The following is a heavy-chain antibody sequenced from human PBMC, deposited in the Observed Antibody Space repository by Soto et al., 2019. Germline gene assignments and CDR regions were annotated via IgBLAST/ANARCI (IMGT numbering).Heavy chain of an antibody. Sequence: ASETLSLTCTVSGGSISSSSYYWGWIRQPPGKGLEWIGEINHSGSTNYNPSLKSRVTISVDTSKNQFSLKLSSVTAADTAVYYCERRRIAAAGRSKTGPRQHWFYPCGQGTLVTVS. V-gene: IGHV4-39*07. CDR1: GGSISSSSYY. CDR2: INHSGST. J-gene: IGHJ5*02. D-gene: IGHD6-13*01. CDR3: ERRRIAAAGRSKTGPRQHWFYP.